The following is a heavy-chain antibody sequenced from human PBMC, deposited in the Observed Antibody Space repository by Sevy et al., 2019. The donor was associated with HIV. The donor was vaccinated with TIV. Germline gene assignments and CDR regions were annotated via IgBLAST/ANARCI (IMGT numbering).Heavy chain of an antibody. Sequence: SETLSLTCTVSGGSISSSSYYWGWIRQPPGKGLEWIGSIYYSGSTYYNPSLKSRVTISVDTSKNQFSLKLSSVTAADTAVYYCAGNVPVEMATLWGAFDIWGQGTMVTVSS. J-gene: IGHJ3*02. V-gene: IGHV4-39*01. CDR3: AGNVPVEMATLWGAFDI. CDR1: GGSISSSSYY. CDR2: IYYSGST. D-gene: IGHD2-21*01.